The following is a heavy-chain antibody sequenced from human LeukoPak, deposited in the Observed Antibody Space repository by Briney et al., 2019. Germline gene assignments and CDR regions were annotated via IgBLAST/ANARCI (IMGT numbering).Heavy chain of an antibody. D-gene: IGHD1-7*01. CDR2: IWYDGSNK. J-gene: IGHJ4*02. CDR3: ARDGGTTPYYFDN. CDR1: GFTFSSYG. Sequence: GGSLRLSCAASGFTFSSYGMHWVRQAPGKGLEWVAAIWYDGSNKYYADSVKGRFTISRDNSKNTLYLQMNSLRAEDTAVYYCARDGGTTPYYFDNWGQRTLVTVAS. V-gene: IGHV3-33*01.